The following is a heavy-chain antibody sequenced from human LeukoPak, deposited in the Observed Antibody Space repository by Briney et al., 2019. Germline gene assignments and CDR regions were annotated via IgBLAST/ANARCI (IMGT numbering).Heavy chain of an antibody. D-gene: IGHD2-2*01. V-gene: IGHV3-30*02. Sequence: QSGGSLRLSCAASGFTFSSYGMHWVRQAPGKGLEWVAFIRYDGSNKYYADSVKGRFTISRDNSNNTLYLQMNSLRAEDTAVYYCARGRTSWYGDGMDVWGQGTTVTVSS. J-gene: IGHJ6*02. CDR1: GFTFSSYG. CDR3: ARGRTSWYGDGMDV. CDR2: IRYDGSNK.